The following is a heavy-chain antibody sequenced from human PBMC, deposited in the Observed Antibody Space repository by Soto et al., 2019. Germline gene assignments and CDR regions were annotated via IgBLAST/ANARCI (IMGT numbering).Heavy chain of an antibody. CDR3: AREVIDYDILTGYRYYYMDV. V-gene: IGHV1-2*04. CDR2: INPNSGGT. J-gene: IGHJ6*03. Sequence: ASVKGACKASGYTFTGDYMHWVRQAPGQGLEWMGWINPNSGGTNYAQKFQGWVTMTRDTSISTAYMELSRLRSDDTAVYYCAREVIDYDILTGYRYYYMDVWGKGTTVTAP. D-gene: IGHD3-9*01. CDR1: GYTFTGDY.